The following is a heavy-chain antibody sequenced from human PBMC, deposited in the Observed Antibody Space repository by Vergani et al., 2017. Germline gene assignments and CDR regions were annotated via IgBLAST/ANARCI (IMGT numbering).Heavy chain of an antibody. D-gene: IGHD3-10*01. CDR1: GFSFSSHA. J-gene: IGHJ6*03. Sequence: VQLVESGGGLVKPGGSLRLSCAASGFSFSSHAIHWVRQAPGKGLEWVAVISNDGSKKYYADSVKGRFTISRDNSKNTLDLQMNSLRNQDTAVYYCAKAGSVTSGSLQYNFYMDVWGKGTTVTVS. CDR2: ISNDGSKK. CDR3: AKAGSVTSGSLQYNFYMDV. V-gene: IGHV3-30*18.